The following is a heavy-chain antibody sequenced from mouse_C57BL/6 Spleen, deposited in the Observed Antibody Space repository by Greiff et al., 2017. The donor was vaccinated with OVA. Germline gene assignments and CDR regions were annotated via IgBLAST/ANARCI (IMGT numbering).Heavy chain of an antibody. V-gene: IGHV3-8*01. Sequence: VQLKESGPGLAKPSQTLSLTCSVTGYSITSDYWNWIRKFPGNKLEYMGYISYSGSTYYNPSLKSRISITRDTSKNQYYLQLNAVTTEDTATYYCERAYDYDEGWFAYGGQGTLVTVSA. J-gene: IGHJ3*01. D-gene: IGHD2-4*01. CDR3: ERAYDYDEGWFAY. CDR2: ISYSGST. CDR1: GYSITSDY.